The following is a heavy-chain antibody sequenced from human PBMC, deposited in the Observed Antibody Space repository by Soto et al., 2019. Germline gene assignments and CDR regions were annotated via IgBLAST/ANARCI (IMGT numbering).Heavy chain of an antibody. CDR2: IIPIFGAP. CDR1: GGTFGTYA. J-gene: IGHJ6*02. Sequence: QVQLVQSGAEVKKPGSSVKVSCKASGGTFGTYAISWVRQAPGQGLEWMGGIIPIFGAPNYAQKFQGTVTIIADESTRTAYMELSSLRSEDTAVYYCARARYSSTWNPSYYYGLDVWGQGTTVTVSS. CDR3: ARARYSSTWNPSYYYGLDV. D-gene: IGHD6-13*01. V-gene: IGHV1-69*01.